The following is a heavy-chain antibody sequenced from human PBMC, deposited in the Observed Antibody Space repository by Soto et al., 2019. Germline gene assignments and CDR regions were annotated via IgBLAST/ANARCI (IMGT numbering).Heavy chain of an antibody. D-gene: IGHD6-25*01. CDR3: AREDGAAGWFDP. Sequence: ASVKVSCKVSGYTLTELSMHWVRQAPGQGLEWMGWISAYNGNTNYAQKLQGRVTMTTDTSTSTAYKELRSLRSDDTAVYYCAREDGAAGWFDPWGQGTLVTVSS. V-gene: IGHV1-18*01. CDR1: GYTLTELS. CDR2: ISAYNGNT. J-gene: IGHJ5*02.